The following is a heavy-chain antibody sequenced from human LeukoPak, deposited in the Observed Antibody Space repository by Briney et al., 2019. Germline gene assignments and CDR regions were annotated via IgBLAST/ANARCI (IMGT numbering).Heavy chain of an antibody. CDR3: ARDGDYYGSGSFDY. J-gene: IGHJ4*02. CDR2: ISTSET. Sequence: SETLSLTCTVSGDFIRRGSYFWSWIRQSAGKGLEWIGRISTSETNDNPSFTGRVTLSIDTSKNQFSLKLRSVTAADTALYYCARDGDYYGSGSFDYWGQETLVTVSS. D-gene: IGHD3-10*01. CDR1: GDFIRRGSYF. V-gene: IGHV4-61*02.